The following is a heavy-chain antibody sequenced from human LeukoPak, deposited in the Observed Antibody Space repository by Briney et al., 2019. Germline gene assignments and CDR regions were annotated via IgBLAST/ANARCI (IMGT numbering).Heavy chain of an antibody. CDR1: AGSISSGDYY. J-gene: IGHJ3*02. D-gene: IGHD3-22*01. CDR2: IYSPGT. Sequence: SETLSLTCTVSAGSISSGDYYWSWVRQPAGKGLEWIGRIYSPGTNYSYNPSLKSRVTISIDTSKNQFSLRLTSVTAADTAVYYCVRGIGTSYDSSRDAFDIWGQGTMVSVSS. CDR3: VRGIGTSYDSSRDAFDI. V-gene: IGHV4-61*02.